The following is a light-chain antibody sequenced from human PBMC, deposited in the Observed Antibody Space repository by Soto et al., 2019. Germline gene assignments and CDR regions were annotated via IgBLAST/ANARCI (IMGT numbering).Light chain of an antibody. V-gene: IGKV3-20*01. CDR2: GAS. CDR1: QSVNSF. CDR3: HHYVGSPWA. J-gene: IGKJ1*01. Sequence: EIVLTQSPGTLSLSPGERATLSCGASQSVNSFLAWFQKKPGQAPRLLIYGASNRATGIPDRFSGSGSETDFTLTITRLEPEDFALYYCHHYVGSPWAFGQGTKVE.